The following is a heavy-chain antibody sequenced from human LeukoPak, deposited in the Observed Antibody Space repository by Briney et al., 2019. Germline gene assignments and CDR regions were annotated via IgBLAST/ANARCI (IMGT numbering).Heavy chain of an antibody. D-gene: IGHD4-17*01. CDR3: ARLRGLRSPLFDY. CDR1: GYTFRDYC. CDR2: ISAYNGNT. Sequence: ASVKVSCKTSGYTFRDYCIHWVRQAPGQGLEWMGWISAYNGNTNYAQKLQGRVTMTTDTSTSTAYMELRSLRSDDTAVYYCARLRGLRSPLFDYWGQGTLVTVSS. J-gene: IGHJ4*02. V-gene: IGHV1-18*04.